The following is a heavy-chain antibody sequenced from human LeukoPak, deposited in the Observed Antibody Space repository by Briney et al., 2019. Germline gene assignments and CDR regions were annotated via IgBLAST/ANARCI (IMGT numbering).Heavy chain of an antibody. CDR3: ARSLMVRGVITPKYGMDV. D-gene: IGHD3-10*01. V-gene: IGHV3-30-3*01. Sequence: GGSLRLSCAASGFTFSSYAMHWVRQAPGEGLEWVAVISYDGSNKYYADFVKGRFTLSRDNSKNTLYLQMNSLRAEDTAVYYCARSLMVRGVITPKYGMDVWGQGTTVTVSS. CDR2: ISYDGSNK. J-gene: IGHJ6*02. CDR1: GFTFSSYA.